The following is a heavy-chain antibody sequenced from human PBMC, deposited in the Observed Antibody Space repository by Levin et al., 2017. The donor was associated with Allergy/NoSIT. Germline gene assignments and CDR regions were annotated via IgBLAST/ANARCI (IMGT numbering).Heavy chain of an antibody. CDR2: INPNSGGT. CDR1: GYTFTGYY. V-gene: IGHV1-2*02. J-gene: IGHJ4*02. Sequence: ASVKVSCKASGYTFTGYYMHWVRQAPGQGLEWMGWINPNSGGTNYAQKFQGRVTMTRDTSISTAYMELSRLRSDDTAVYYCARDSSSPTVLLWFGERDYWGQGTLVTVSS. D-gene: IGHD3-10*01. CDR3: ARDSSSPTVLLWFGERDY.